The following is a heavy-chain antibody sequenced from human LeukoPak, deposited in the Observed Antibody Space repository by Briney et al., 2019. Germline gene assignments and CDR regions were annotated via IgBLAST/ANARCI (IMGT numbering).Heavy chain of an antibody. CDR2: INSNGDEI. CDR1: GFTFSTYA. V-gene: IGHV3-23*01. Sequence: GGSLRLSCAASGFTFSTYAMTCVRQAPGKGLEWVSGINSNGDEIYYADSVRGRFTISRDNSNNALYLQMDSLRAEDTAVYYCANWIGSSSRDYWGQGTLVTVSS. J-gene: IGHJ4*02. CDR3: ANWIGSSSRDY. D-gene: IGHD6-6*01.